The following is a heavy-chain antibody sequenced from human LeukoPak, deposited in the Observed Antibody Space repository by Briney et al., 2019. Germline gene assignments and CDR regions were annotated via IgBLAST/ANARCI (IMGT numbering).Heavy chain of an antibody. CDR3: ARVLGTGLARSFDY. Sequence: SETLSLTCTVSGGSISSYYWSWIRRPPGKGLEWIGYIYYSGSTNYNPSLKSRVTISVDTSKNQFSLKLSSVTAADTAVYYCARVLGTGLARSFDYWGQGTLVTVSS. D-gene: IGHD1-14*01. V-gene: IGHV4-59*01. J-gene: IGHJ4*02. CDR1: GGSISSYY. CDR2: IYYSGST.